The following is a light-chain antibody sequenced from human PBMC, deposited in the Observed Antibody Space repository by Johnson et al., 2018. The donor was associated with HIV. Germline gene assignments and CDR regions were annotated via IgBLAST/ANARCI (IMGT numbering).Light chain of an antibody. CDR3: GTWDSSRRKV. Sequence: QSVLTQPPSVSAAPGQKVTISCSGSSSNIGNNYVSWYRQLPGTAPKLLIYENNKRPSGIPDRFSGSKSGTSATLDITGLQTGDEADYYCGTWDSSRRKVFGTGTKVTV. CDR1: SSNIGNNY. J-gene: IGLJ1*01. V-gene: IGLV1-51*02. CDR2: ENN.